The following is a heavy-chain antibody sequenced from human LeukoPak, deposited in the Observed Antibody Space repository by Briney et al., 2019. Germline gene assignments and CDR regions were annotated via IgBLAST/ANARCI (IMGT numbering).Heavy chain of an antibody. CDR1: GGSFSGYY. J-gene: IGHJ4*02. CDR2: INHSGST. CDR3: ASRRYSSSWSRTYYFHY. Sequence: PSETLSLTCAVYGGSFSGYYWSWIRQPPGKGLEWIGEINHSGSTNYNPSLKSRVTISVDTSKNQFSLKLSSVTAADTAVYYCASRRYSSSWSRTYYFHYWGQGTLVTVSS. D-gene: IGHD6-13*01. V-gene: IGHV4-34*01.